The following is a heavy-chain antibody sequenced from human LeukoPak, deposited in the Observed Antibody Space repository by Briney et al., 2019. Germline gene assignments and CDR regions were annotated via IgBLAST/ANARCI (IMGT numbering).Heavy chain of an antibody. CDR2: INHSGST. CDR1: GGSFSGYY. D-gene: IGHD6-25*01. CDR3: ARGLRGGTEQRDY. J-gene: IGHJ4*02. Sequence: SETLSLTCAVYGGSFSGYYWSWIRQPPGKGLEWIGEINHSGSTNYNPSLKSRVTISVDTSKNQFSLKLSSVTAADTAVYYCARGLRGGTEQRDYWGQGTLVTVSS. V-gene: IGHV4-34*01.